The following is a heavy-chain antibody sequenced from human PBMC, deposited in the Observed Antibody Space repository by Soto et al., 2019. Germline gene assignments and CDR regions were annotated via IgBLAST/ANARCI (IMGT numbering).Heavy chain of an antibody. V-gene: IGHV4-30-2*01. CDR1: GASITYGGYS. Sequence: QLQLHESGSGLVRPSQTLSLTCTVSGASITYGGYSWSWIRQPPGKGLEWIGYINHLETTFYNPSFESRLTLSIDRTKNQFSRKLNSMTAADGAVYFCARGGGYDSFDYWGQGILVTVSS. D-gene: IGHD5-12*01. CDR2: INHLETT. J-gene: IGHJ4*02. CDR3: ARGGGYDSFDY.